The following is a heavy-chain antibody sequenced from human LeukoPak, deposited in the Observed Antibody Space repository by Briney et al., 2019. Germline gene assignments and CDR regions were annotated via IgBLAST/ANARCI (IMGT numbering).Heavy chain of an antibody. CDR2: ISYDGSNK. D-gene: IGHD3-16*01. CDR3: ASAENGGYFDY. J-gene: IGHJ4*02. V-gene: IGHV3-30*04. CDR1: GFTFSSYA. Sequence: GRPLRLSCAASGFTFSSYAMHWVRQAPGKGLEWVAVISYDGSNKYYADSVKGRFTISRDNSKNTLYLQMNSLRAEDTAVYYCASAENGGYFDYWGQGTLVTVSS.